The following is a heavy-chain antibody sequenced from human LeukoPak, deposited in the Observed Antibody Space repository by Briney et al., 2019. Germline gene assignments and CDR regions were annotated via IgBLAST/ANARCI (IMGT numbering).Heavy chain of an antibody. J-gene: IGHJ3*02. Sequence: ASVKVSCKASGYTFTGYYMHWVRQAPGQGLEWLGWINPNSGGTNYAQKFQGWVTMTRDTSISTAYMELSRLRSDDTAVYYCATGRDYFGSGNNDAFDIWGQGTIVNVSS. D-gene: IGHD3-10*01. CDR3: ATGRDYFGSGNNDAFDI. CDR2: INPNSGGT. CDR1: GYTFTGYY. V-gene: IGHV1-2*04.